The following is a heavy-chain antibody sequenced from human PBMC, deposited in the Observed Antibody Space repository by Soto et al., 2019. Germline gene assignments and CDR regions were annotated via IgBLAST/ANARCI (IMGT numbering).Heavy chain of an antibody. Sequence: GGSLRLSCAAPGFTFSSYAMHWVRQAPGKWLEWVAVISYDGSNKYYADSVKGRFTISRDNSKNTLYLQMNSLRAEDTAVYYCARVRYYYDRRYYYYYGMDVWGQGXTVTVYS. D-gene: IGHD3-22*01. V-gene: IGHV3-30-3*01. J-gene: IGHJ6*02. CDR1: GFTFSSYA. CDR3: ARVRYYYDRRYYYYYGMDV. CDR2: ISYDGSNK.